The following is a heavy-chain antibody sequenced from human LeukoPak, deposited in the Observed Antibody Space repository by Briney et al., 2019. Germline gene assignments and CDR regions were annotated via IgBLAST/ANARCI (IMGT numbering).Heavy chain of an antibody. J-gene: IGHJ4*02. D-gene: IGHD2-2*01. V-gene: IGHV1-2*02. Sequence: ASVKVSYKASGYTFTGYYMHWVRQAPGQGLEWMGWINPNSGGTNYAQKFQGRVTMTRDTSISTAYMELSRLRSDDTAVYYCARGAIRSSTSWGFFDYWGQGTLVTVSS. CDR1: GYTFTGYY. CDR3: ARGAIRSSTSWGFFDY. CDR2: INPNSGGT.